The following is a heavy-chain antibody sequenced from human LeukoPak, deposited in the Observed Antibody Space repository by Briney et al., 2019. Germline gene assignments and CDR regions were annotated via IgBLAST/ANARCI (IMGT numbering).Heavy chain of an antibody. CDR1: GFTFSDYY. CDR2: ISSSGSTI. D-gene: IGHD3-22*01. J-gene: IGHJ3*02. Sequence: GGSLRPSCAASGFTFSDYYMSWIRQAPGKGLEWVSYISSSGSTIYYADSVKGRFTISRDNSKNTLYLQMNSLRAEDTAVYYCARERGKDYYDSSPSAFDIWGQGTMVTVSS. CDR3: ARERGKDYYDSSPSAFDI. V-gene: IGHV3-11*04.